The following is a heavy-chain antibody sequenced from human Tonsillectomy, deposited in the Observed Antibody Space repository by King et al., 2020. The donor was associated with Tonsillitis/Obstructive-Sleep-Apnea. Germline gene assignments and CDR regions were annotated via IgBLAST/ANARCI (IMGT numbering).Heavy chain of an antibody. CDR1: GFTFSDYY. V-gene: IGHV3-11*05. D-gene: IGHD1-26*01. J-gene: IGHJ3*02. CDR2: ISSSSSYT. Sequence: VKLVESGGGLVKPGGSLRLSCAASGFTFSDYYMSWIRQAPGKGLEWVSYISSSSSYTNYADSVKGRFTISRDNAKNSLYLQMNSLRAEDTAVYYCARRDYSGSYFAFDIWGQGTMVTVSS. CDR3: ARRDYSGSYFAFDI.